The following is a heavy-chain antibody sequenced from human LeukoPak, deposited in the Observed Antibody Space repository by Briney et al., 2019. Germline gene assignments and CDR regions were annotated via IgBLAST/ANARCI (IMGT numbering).Heavy chain of an antibody. CDR2: INPNSGGT. V-gene: IGHV1-2*02. CDR1: GYTFTGYY. CDR3: AREGAAAGYYFDH. Sequence: ASVKVSCKASGYTFTGYYMHWVRQAPGQGLEWMGWINPNSGGTNYAQKLQGRVTMTRDTSISTAYMELSRLRSDDTAVYYCAREGAAAGYYFDHWGQGTLVTVSS. J-gene: IGHJ4*02. D-gene: IGHD6-13*01.